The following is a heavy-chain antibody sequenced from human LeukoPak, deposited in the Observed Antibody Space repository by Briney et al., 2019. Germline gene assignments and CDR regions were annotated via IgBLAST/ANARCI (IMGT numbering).Heavy chain of an antibody. D-gene: IGHD3-3*01. V-gene: IGHV3-23*01. J-gene: IGHJ3*02. CDR1: GFTFSSYA. Sequence: PGGSLRLSCAASGFTFSSYAMSWVRQAPGKGLEWVSAISGSGGSTYYADSVKGRFTISRDNSKNTLYLQMNSLRAEDTAVYYCAKDLQIRETYDFWSGYYRPNDAFDIWGQGTMVTVSS. CDR2: ISGSGGST. CDR3: AKDLQIRETYDFWSGYYRPNDAFDI.